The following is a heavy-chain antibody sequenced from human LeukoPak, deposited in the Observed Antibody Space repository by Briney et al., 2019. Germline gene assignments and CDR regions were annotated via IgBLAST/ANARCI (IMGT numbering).Heavy chain of an antibody. J-gene: IGHJ6*03. CDR1: GGSISSGSYY. Sequence: PSQTLSLTCTVSGGSISSGSYYWSWLRQPAGKRVEWFGRIYASGSTNYNPSLKSRVTISVDTSKNQCSLKLSSVSAADTAVYYCARASSRYGSSTSCYDYYYYYYMDVWGKGTTVTVSS. V-gene: IGHV4-61*02. CDR2: IYASGST. D-gene: IGHD2-2*01. CDR3: ARASSRYGSSTSCYDYYYYYYMDV.